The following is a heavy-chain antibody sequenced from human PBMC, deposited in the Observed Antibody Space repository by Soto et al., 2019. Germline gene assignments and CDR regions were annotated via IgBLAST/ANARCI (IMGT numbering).Heavy chain of an antibody. CDR3: ARVERGTATTVVDAFDI. J-gene: IGHJ3*02. CDR2: MSHSGGT. Sequence: QVQLQQWGAGLLKPSETLSLTCAVYGGFVSSGSYYWSWIRQPPGKGLEWIGEMSHSGGTHFNPSLKSLVPISVDTSKNQFSLKMDSVTAADTALYYCARVERGTATTVVDAFDIWGPGTMVTVSS. V-gene: IGHV4-34*01. CDR1: GGFVSSGSYY. D-gene: IGHD1-1*01.